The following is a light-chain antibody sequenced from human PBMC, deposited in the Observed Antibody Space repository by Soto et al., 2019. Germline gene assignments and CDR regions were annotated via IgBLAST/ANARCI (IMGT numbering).Light chain of an antibody. CDR2: AAS. J-gene: IGKJ4*01. CDR1: QTIRSY. Sequence: DIRMTQSPSSLSASVGDRVTITCRASQTIRSYLNWYQQKPGKAPKLLIYAASILQSGVPSRFSCSGTGTDFTLTISSLQREDFATYYCQQSYNAVSFGGGTTVEIK. V-gene: IGKV1-39*01. CDR3: QQSYNAVS.